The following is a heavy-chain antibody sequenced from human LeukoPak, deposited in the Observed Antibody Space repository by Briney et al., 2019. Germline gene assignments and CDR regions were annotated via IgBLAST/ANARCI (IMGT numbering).Heavy chain of an antibody. CDR2: ISSSSSYI. Sequence: PGGSLRLSCAASGFTFSRYSMNWVRQAPGKGLEWVSSISSSSSYIYYADSVKGRFTISRDNAKNSLYLQMDSLRVEDTAVYYCARDPYSGSYGPYYYYYMDVWGKGTTVTISS. V-gene: IGHV3-21*06. J-gene: IGHJ6*03. CDR1: GFTFSRYS. D-gene: IGHD1-26*01. CDR3: ARDPYSGSYGPYYYYYMDV.